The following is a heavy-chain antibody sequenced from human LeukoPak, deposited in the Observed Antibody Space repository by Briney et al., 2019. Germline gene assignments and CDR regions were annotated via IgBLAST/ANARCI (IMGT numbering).Heavy chain of an antibody. Sequence: ASVKVTCKASGYTFSTHAISWVRQAPGQGLEWMGWISAYSGNSKYSQKFQGRLTMSTDTSTTTAYMELRTLTRDDTGVYYCAKGSYDLHKWGQGTLITVSS. V-gene: IGHV1-18*04. D-gene: IGHD3-3*01. CDR2: ISAYSGNS. CDR1: GYTFSTHA. J-gene: IGHJ4*02. CDR3: AKGSYDLHK.